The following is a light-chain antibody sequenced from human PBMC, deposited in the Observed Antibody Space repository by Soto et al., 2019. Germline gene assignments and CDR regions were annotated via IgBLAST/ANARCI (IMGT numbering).Light chain of an antibody. V-gene: IGKV1-5*01. J-gene: IGKJ2*01. CDR2: GAS. CDR3: QQYNDYPYT. CDR1: QSISNW. Sequence: DIQMTQSPSTLSASVGDRVTITCRASQSISNWLAWYQQKPGKAPKLLIYGASSMQSGVPSRFSGSRSGTEITLTISGLQPDDFATYYCQQYNDYPYTFGQGTKLEIK.